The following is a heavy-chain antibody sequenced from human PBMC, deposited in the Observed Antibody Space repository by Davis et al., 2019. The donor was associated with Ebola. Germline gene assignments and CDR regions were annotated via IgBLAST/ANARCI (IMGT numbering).Heavy chain of an antibody. CDR1: GGTFSSYA. CDR2: IIPIFGTA. J-gene: IGHJ6*02. V-gene: IGHV1-69*13. Sequence: SVKVSCKASGGTFSSYAISWVRQTPGQGLEWMGGIIPIFGTANYAQKFQGRVTITADESTSTAYMELSSLRSEDTAVYYCAREREYSNYPGYYYYGMDVWGQGTTVTVSS. D-gene: IGHD4-11*01. CDR3: AREREYSNYPGYYYYGMDV.